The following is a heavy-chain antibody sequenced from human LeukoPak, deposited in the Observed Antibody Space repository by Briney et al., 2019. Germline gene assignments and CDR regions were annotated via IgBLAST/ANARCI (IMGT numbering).Heavy chain of an antibody. V-gene: IGHV4-4*07. J-gene: IGHJ6*02. Sequence: SETLSLTCTVSGGSISSYYWSWIRQPAGKGLEWIGRIYTSGSTNYNPSLKSRVTMSVDTSKNQFSLKLSSVTAADTAVYYCARDGQGALTGYYVDWGFSYYYYGMDVWGQGTTVTVSS. D-gene: IGHD3-9*01. CDR2: IYTSGST. CDR1: GGSISSYY. CDR3: ARDGQGALTGYYVDWGFSYYYYGMDV.